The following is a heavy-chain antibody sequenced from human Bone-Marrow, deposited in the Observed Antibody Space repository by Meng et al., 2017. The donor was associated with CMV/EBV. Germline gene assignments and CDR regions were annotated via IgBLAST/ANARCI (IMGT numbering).Heavy chain of an antibody. J-gene: IGHJ3*02. CDR2: ISYDGSIK. Sequence: GESLKISCAASGFAFSSFTMHWVRQAPGKGLEWVAVISYDGSIKYYADSVKGRFTISRDNSKNTLYLQMNSLRAEDTAVYYCARDSVGYCSSTSCYSSAAFDIWGQGTMVTVSS. CDR1: GFAFSSFT. D-gene: IGHD2-2*02. V-gene: IGHV3-30-3*01. CDR3: ARDSVGYCSSTSCYSSAAFDI.